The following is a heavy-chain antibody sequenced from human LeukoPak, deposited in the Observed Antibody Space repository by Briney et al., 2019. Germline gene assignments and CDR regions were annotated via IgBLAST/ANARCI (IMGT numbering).Heavy chain of an antibody. D-gene: IGHD4-17*01. CDR3: ASWVDYGDYSDSPVQSYFDY. CDR1: GGSISSTNYY. V-gene: IGHV4-39*07. CDR2: IYYSGST. Sequence: SETLSLTCTVSGGSISSTNYYWGWIRQPPGKGLEWIGSIYYSGSTYYNPSLKSRVTISVDTSKNHFSLKLSSVTAADTAVYYCASWVDYGDYSDSPVQSYFDYWGQGTLVTVSS. J-gene: IGHJ4*02.